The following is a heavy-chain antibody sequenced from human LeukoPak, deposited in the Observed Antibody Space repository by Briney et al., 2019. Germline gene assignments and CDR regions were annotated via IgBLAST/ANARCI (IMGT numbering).Heavy chain of an antibody. CDR2: IIYDGSNK. D-gene: IGHD6-19*01. Sequence: GGSLRLSCAASGFTFSSYGMHWVRQAPGKGLEWVAVIIYDGSNKYYADSVKGRFTISRDNSKNTLYLQMNSLGAEDTAVYYCAKDYSSGWYVWVDYWGQGTLVTVSS. CDR1: GFTFSSYG. J-gene: IGHJ4*02. CDR3: AKDYSSGWYVWVDY. V-gene: IGHV3-30*18.